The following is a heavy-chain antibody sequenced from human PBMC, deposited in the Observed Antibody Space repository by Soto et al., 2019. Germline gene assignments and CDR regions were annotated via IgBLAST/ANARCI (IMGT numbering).Heavy chain of an antibody. V-gene: IGHV4-39*01. CDR2: IYYSGST. J-gene: IGHJ4*02. Sequence: QLQLQESGPGLVKPSETLSLTCTVSGGSISSSSYYWGWIRQPPGKGLEWIGSIYYSGSTYYNPSLKSRVTFSVDTSKIQSSLKLSSVTAADTAVYYCARARAVYFDYWGQGTLVTVSS. CDR3: ARARAVYFDY. CDR1: GGSISSSSYY.